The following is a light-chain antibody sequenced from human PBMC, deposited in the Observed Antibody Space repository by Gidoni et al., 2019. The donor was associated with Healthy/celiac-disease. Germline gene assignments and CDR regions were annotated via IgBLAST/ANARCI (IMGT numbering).Light chain of an antibody. CDR1: QSISSY. J-gene: IGKJ1*01. CDR3: QQSYSTLWT. V-gene: IGKV1-39*01. Sequence: DIQMTQSPSSLSASVGDRVTITCRASQSISSYLTWYQQKPGKAPKLLIYAASSLQSGVPYRFSGSGSGTDFTLTISSLQPEDFATYYCQQSYSTLWTFXQXTKVEIK. CDR2: AAS.